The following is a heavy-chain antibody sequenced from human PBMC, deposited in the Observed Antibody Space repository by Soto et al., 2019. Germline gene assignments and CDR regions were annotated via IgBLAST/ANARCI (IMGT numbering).Heavy chain of an antibody. J-gene: IGHJ4*02. V-gene: IGHV4-34*01. D-gene: IGHD5-12*01. CDR2: INHSGST. CDR3: ARPRREYSGYDSYYFDY. CDR1: GGSFSGYY. Sequence: PSETLSLTCAVYGGSFSGYYWSWIRQPPGKGLEWIGEINHSGSTNYNPSLKSRVTISVDTSKNQFSLKLSSVTAADTAVYYCARPRREYSGYDSYYFDYWGQGTLVTAPQ.